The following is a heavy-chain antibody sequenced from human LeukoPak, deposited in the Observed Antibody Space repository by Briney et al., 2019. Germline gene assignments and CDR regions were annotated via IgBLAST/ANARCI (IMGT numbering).Heavy chain of an antibody. D-gene: IGHD6-19*01. CDR2: IYTSGST. CDR3: ARASRGAGRYLFDY. V-gene: IGHV4-4*07. J-gene: IGHJ4*02. Sequence: PSETLSLTCTVSGYSISSGYYWSWIRQPARKGLEWIGRIYTSGSTNYNPSLKSRVTMSVDTSKNQFSLKLSSVTAADTAVYYCARASRGAGRYLFDYWGQGTLVTVSS. CDR1: GYSISSGYY.